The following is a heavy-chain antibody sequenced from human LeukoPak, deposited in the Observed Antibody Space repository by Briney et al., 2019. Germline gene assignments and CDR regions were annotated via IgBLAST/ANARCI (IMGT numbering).Heavy chain of an antibody. CDR1: GGSFSGYY. CDR2: INHSGST. Sequence: SETLSLTCAVYGGSFSGYYWSWIRQPPGKGLEWIGEINHSGSTNYNPSLKSRVTISVDTSKNQFSLKLSSVTAADTAVYYCARVRRDIVVVHREGYYYYMDVWGKGTTVTVSS. D-gene: IGHD2-2*01. V-gene: IGHV4-34*01. J-gene: IGHJ6*03. CDR3: ARVRRDIVVVHREGYYYYMDV.